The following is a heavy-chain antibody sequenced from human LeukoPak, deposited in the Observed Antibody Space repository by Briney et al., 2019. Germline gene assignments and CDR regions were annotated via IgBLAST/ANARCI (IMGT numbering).Heavy chain of an antibody. CDR3: ARDGVGADGIDY. V-gene: IGHV3-48*04. Sequence: PGGSLRLSCVASGFTFSGYSMNWVRQAPGKGLEWVSYISSSGSTIYYADSVRGRFTISRDNAKNSLYLQMNSLRVEDTAVYYCARDGVGADGIDYWGQGTLVTVSS. D-gene: IGHD1-26*01. CDR1: GFTFSGYS. CDR2: ISSSGSTI. J-gene: IGHJ4*02.